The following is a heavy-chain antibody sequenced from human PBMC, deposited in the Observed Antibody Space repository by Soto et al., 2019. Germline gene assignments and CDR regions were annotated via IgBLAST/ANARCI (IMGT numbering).Heavy chain of an antibody. CDR2: INHSGST. V-gene: IGHV4-34*01. D-gene: IGHD2-8*02. CDR3: ARDKITGLFDY. CDR1: GGSFSGYY. J-gene: IGHJ4*02. Sequence: QVQLQQWGAGLLKPSETLSLTCAVYGGSFSGYYWTWIRQPPGTGLEWIGEINHSGSTNYNPSLNSRGILSVDPSTNQVSLKLTSVTGADTAVYYCARDKITGLFDYWGQGTLVTVSS.